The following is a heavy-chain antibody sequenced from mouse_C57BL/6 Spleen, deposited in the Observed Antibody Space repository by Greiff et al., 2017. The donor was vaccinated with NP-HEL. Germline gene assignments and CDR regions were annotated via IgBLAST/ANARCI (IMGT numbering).Heavy chain of an antibody. Sequence: QVQLQQPGAELVRPGSSVKLSCKASGYTFTSYWMDWVKQRPGQGLEWIGNIYPSDSETHYNQKFKDKATLTVDKSSSTAYMQLSSLTSEDSAVYYCARRVGGNYWYAMDYWGQGTSVTVSS. D-gene: IGHD2-1*01. CDR1: GYTFTSYW. CDR3: ARRVGGNYWYAMDY. CDR2: IYPSDSET. V-gene: IGHV1-61*01. J-gene: IGHJ4*01.